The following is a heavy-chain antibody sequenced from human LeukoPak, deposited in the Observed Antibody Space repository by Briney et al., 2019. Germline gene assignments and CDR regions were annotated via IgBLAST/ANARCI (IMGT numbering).Heavy chain of an antibody. V-gene: IGHV4-4*09. Sequence: SETLSLTCTVSGGLISSYYWSWIRQPPGKGLEWIGYIYTSGSTNYNPSFKSRVTISVDTSKNQFSLNLTSVTAADTAVYYCARCTSSRYANFDYWGQGTLVTVSS. CDR2: IYTSGST. D-gene: IGHD6-25*01. J-gene: IGHJ4*02. CDR1: GGLISSYY. CDR3: ARCTSSRYANFDY.